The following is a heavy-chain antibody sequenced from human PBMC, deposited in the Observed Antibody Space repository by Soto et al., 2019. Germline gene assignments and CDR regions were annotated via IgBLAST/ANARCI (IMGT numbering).Heavy chain of an antibody. CDR2: IKSKTDGGTT. CDR1: GFTLTNAW. D-gene: IGHD3-22*01. J-gene: IGHJ4*03. CDR3: TTDSYSTIIIVRFDY. V-gene: IGHV3-15*07. Sequence: PGGSLRLSCAASGFTLTNAWINWVRQAPGKGLEWVGRIKSKTDGGTTDYAEPVKGRFAISRDDSNNMVYLQMNSLKIEDTAVYYCTTDSYSTIIIVRFDYWGHGT.